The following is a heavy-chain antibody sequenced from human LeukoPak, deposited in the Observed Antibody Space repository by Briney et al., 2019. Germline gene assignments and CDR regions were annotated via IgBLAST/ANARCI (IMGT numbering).Heavy chain of an antibody. J-gene: IGHJ5*02. V-gene: IGHV4-39*01. Sequence: PSETLSLTCTVSGGSISSGDYFWAWIRQPPGRALEWIGSIYYSGSTYYNPSLKSRVTISVDTSKNQFSLRLSSVTAADTAVYYCARLQLAAAGNRWFDPWGQGTLVTVSS. CDR2: IYYSGST. CDR1: GGSISSGDYF. D-gene: IGHD6-13*01. CDR3: ARLQLAAAGNRWFDP.